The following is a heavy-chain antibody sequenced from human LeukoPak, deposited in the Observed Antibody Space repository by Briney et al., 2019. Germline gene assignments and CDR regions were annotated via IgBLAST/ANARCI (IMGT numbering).Heavy chain of an antibody. J-gene: IGHJ3*02. CDR2: VDPEDGET. CDR3: ATRSGTTGGAFDI. D-gene: IGHD1-14*01. V-gene: IGHV1-69-2*01. CDR1: GYTFTDYY. Sequence: ASVKVSCKASGYTFTDYYMHWVQQAPGKGLEWMGRVDPEDGETIYAEKFQGRVTITADTSTDTAYMELSSLRSEDTAVYYCATRSGTTGGAFDIWGQGTMVTVSS.